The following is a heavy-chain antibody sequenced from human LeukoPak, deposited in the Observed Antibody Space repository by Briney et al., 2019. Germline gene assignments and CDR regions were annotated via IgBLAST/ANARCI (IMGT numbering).Heavy chain of an antibody. Sequence: PGRSLRLSCAASGFTFSSYAMHWVRQAPGKGLEWVAVISYDGSNKYYADSVKGRFTISRDNSKNTLYLQMNSLRAEDTAVYYCAKEYSSGGVHYWYFDLWAVAPWSLSPQ. J-gene: IGHJ2*01. CDR3: AKEYSSGGVHYWYFDL. V-gene: IGHV3-30-3*01. CDR1: GFTFSSYA. CDR2: ISYDGSNK. D-gene: IGHD6-19*01.